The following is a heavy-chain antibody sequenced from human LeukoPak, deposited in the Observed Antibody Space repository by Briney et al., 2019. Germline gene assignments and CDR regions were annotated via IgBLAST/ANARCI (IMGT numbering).Heavy chain of an antibody. CDR2: ISSSSSYI. Sequence: GGSLRLSCAASGFTFSSYSMNWVRQAPGKGLEWVSSISSSSSYIYYADSVKGRFTISRDNAKSSLYLQMNSLRAEDTAVYYCARQGLWLGELLDWLDPWRQGTLVIVSS. D-gene: IGHD3-10*01. V-gene: IGHV3-21*01. CDR1: GFTFSSYS. CDR3: ARQGLWLGELLDWLDP. J-gene: IGHJ5*02.